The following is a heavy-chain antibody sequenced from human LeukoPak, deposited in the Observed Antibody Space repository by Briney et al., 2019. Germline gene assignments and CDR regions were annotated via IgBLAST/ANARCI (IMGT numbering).Heavy chain of an antibody. J-gene: IGHJ4*02. V-gene: IGHV3-66*01. CDR2: IYNGGST. Sequence: GGSLRLSCVVSGFIVSSNYMSWVRQAPGKGLEWVSVIYNGGSTYYADSVKGRFTISRDNSKNTLYLQMNSLRAEDTAVYYCARGQNGDYWGQGTLVTVSS. D-gene: IGHD1-1*01. CDR1: GFIVSSNY. CDR3: ARGQNGDY.